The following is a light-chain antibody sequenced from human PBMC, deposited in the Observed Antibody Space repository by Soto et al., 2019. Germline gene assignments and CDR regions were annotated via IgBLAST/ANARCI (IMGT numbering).Light chain of an antibody. J-gene: IGLJ2*01. CDR2: ENN. Sequence: NFMLTQPHSVSESPGKTLSISCTRSSGSIANNYVQWYQQRPGSAPTTVIYENNQRLSGVPDRFSGSTDGSSNSASLPISGLQTEDEADYYCQSYDSDFVVLGGGTELTVL. V-gene: IGLV6-57*04. CDR1: SGSIANNY. CDR3: QSYDSDFVV.